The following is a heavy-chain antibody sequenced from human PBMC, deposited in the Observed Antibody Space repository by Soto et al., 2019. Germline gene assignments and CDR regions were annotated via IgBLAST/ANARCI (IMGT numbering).Heavy chain of an antibody. Sequence: QVKLVESGGGVVQPGRSLRLSCAASGFSFSISPMHWVRQAPGKGPEWVALISYDGTNKFYADSVKGRFTISRDNSKSTIYLHVDSLRPEEAAVYYCARDPKTTGGQHWAFNYFNSWGQGTLVTVSS. J-gene: IGHJ4*02. CDR3: ARDPKTTGGQHWAFNYFNS. V-gene: IGHV3-30-3*01. D-gene: IGHD2-8*02. CDR2: ISYDGTNK. CDR1: GFSFSISP.